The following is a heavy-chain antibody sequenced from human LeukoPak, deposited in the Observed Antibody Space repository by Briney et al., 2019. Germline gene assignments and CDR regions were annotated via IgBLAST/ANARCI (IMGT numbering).Heavy chain of an antibody. J-gene: IGHJ4*02. CDR3: VKEPVITGIADS. CDR2: IGGGGGHI. D-gene: IGHD1-20*01. CDR1: GFTFNSYA. V-gene: IGHV3-23*01. Sequence: QAGGSLRLSCAASGFTFNSYAMSWVRQVPGKGLEWVSAIGGGGGHIYYADSVKGRFTISRDNSKNTLYLQMNSLRAEDTAIYYCVKEPVITGIADSWGLGTLVTVSS.